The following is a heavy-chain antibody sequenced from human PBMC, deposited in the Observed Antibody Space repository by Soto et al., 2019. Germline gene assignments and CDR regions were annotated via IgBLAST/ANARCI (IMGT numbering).Heavy chain of an antibody. V-gene: IGHV4-39*02. CDR1: GASISSSDYY. CDR2: VFYSGLT. Sequence: SETLSLTCRVSGASISSSDYYWAWIRQPPGKGLEWLGSVFYSGLTFYNASLKSRLLVSVDTSKNIFSMNLRSVTSADSAVYYCAALTVSLSGPYGIHVWGQGTTVTVSS. CDR3: AALTVSLSGPYGIHV. D-gene: IGHD2-15*01. J-gene: IGHJ6*02.